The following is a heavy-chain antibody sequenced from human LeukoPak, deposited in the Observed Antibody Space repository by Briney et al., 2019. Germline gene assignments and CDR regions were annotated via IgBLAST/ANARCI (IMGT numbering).Heavy chain of an antibody. V-gene: IGHV3-7*01. Sequence: GGSLRLSCTASRITLRSNWMTWVRQAPGKGLEWVANIRPDGTIKHYLDSVNGRFTISRDNAKNSLYLQMDSLRGEDTAVYYCVRDTSPAESWLAYDALDLWGQRTMVTVSS. J-gene: IGHJ3*01. D-gene: IGHD6-19*01. CDR3: VRDTSPAESWLAYDALDL. CDR1: RITLRSNW. CDR2: IRPDGTIK.